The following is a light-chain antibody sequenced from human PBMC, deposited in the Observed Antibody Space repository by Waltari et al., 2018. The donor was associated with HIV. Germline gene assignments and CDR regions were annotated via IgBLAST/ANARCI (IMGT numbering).Light chain of an antibody. CDR3: QQSSSTPLT. J-gene: IGKJ3*01. CDR1: QSISTY. Sequence: DIQMTQSPSSLSASVGDRVTILCRASQSISTYLNWYQHKPGKVPRLMISAASTLQTVVPSRFSGRGSRTEFTLTLSSLQPEDFATYYCQQSSSTPLTFGPGT. V-gene: IGKV1-39*01. CDR2: AAS.